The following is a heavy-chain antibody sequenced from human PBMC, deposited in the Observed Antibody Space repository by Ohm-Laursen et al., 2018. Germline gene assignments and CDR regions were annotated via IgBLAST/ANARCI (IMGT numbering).Heavy chain of an antibody. CDR3: TSPRDTKGYFDY. CDR2: INPNSGGA. V-gene: IGHV1-2*02. Sequence: SVKVSCKASGYTFTGYSIHWVRQAPGQGLEWMGWINPNSGGANYAQKFQGRVTMTRDTSISTAYMELSRLRSDDTAVYYCTSPRDTKGYFDYWGQGTLVTVSS. D-gene: IGHD2-8*01. J-gene: IGHJ4*02. CDR1: GYTFTGYS.